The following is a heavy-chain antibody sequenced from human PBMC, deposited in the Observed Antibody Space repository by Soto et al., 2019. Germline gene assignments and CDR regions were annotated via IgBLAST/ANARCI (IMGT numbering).Heavy chain of an antibody. CDR2: IKSKTDGGTT. CDR1: GFTFSNAW. CDR3: TTALIIDYDILTGVDY. J-gene: IGHJ4*02. V-gene: IGHV3-15*01. Sequence: GGSLRLSCAASGFTFSNAWMSWVRQAPGKGLEWVGRIKSKTDGGTTDYAAPVKGRFTISRDDSKNTLYLQMNSLKTEDTAVYYCTTALIIDYDILTGVDYWGQGTLVTVSS. D-gene: IGHD3-9*01.